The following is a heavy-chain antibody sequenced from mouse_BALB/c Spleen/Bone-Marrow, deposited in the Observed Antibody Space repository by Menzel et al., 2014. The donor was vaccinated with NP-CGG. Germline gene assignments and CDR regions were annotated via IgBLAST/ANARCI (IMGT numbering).Heavy chain of an antibody. V-gene: IGHV1-77*01. D-gene: IGHD1-1*01. Sequence: QVQLKHSGPELVKPGASVKMSCKASGYTFTDYVISWVKQRTGQGLEWIGEIYPGSGSTYYNEKFKGKATLTADKSSNTAYTRLSSLTSEDSAVYFCDYYGSSYFDYWGQGTTLTVSS. J-gene: IGHJ2*01. CDR2: IYPGSGST. CDR3: DYYGSSYFDY. CDR1: GYTFTDYV.